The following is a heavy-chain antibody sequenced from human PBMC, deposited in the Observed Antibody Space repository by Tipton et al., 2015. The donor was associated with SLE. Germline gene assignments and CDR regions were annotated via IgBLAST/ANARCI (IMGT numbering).Heavy chain of an antibody. D-gene: IGHD4-17*01. CDR3: ATQVGFTVTTYWYFDL. CDR2: IYYSGST. Sequence: TLSLTCAVSGYSISSGYYWSWIRQHPGKGLEWIGYIYYSGSTYYNPSLKSRVTISVDTSKNQFSLKLSSVTAADTAVYYCATQVGFTVTTYWYFDLWGRGTLVTVSS. V-gene: IGHV4-31*11. J-gene: IGHJ2*01. CDR1: GYSISSGYY.